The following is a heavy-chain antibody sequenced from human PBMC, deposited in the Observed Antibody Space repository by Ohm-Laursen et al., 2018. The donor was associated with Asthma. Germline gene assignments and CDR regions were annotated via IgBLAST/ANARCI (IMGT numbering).Heavy chain of an antibody. CDR1: GYTFTSYY. Sequence: ESSVKVSCKASGYTFTSYYIHWVRQAPGQGLGWMGIMDPSSNFATYAQKFQGRVTMTRDTSTSTLYMELSGLRSDDTAVYYCARENRKKMVQGVIITTYYNGMDVWGQGTTVTVSS. CDR3: ARENRKKMVQGVIITTYYNGMDV. J-gene: IGHJ6*02. D-gene: IGHD3-10*01. V-gene: IGHV1-46*01. CDR2: MDPSSNFA.